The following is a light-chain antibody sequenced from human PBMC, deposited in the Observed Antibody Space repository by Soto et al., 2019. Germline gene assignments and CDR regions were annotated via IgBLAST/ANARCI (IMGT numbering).Light chain of an antibody. CDR1: QSVSNNY. V-gene: IGKV3-20*01. CDR2: DAS. Sequence: EIVLTQSPGTLSLSPGERATLSCRASQSVSNNYLAWYQQKAGQAPRLLIFDASSRATGTPDRFSGSGSGTDFTLTITRLEPDDFAMYHCQLYGSSSVFGGGTKVEI. CDR3: QLYGSSSV. J-gene: IGKJ4*01.